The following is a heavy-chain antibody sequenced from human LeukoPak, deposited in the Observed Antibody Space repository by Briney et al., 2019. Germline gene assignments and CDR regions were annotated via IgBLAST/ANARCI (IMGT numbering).Heavy chain of an antibody. D-gene: IGHD6-13*01. CDR1: GGSISSGGYS. V-gene: IGHV4-30-2*01. J-gene: IGHJ4*02. CDR2: IYHSGST. CDR3: ARDMGSVAGHDY. Sequence: SQTLSLTCAVSGGSISSGGYSWSWIRQPPGKGLEWIGYIYHSGSTYYNPSLKSRVTISVDTSKNQFSLKLTSVTAADTAVYYCARDMGSVAGHDYWGQGTLVTVSS.